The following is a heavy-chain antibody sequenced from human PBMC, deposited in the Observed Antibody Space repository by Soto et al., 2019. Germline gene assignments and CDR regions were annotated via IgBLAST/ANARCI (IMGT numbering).Heavy chain of an antibody. Sequence: QVQLVQSGAEVKKPGSSVKVSCKASGGTFSSYAISWVRQAPGQGLEWMGGIIPIFGTANYAQKFQGRVTITADESTSTGYMELSSLRSEDTAVYYCAREGEGATPYLVYFDYWGQGTLVTVSS. V-gene: IGHV1-69*01. CDR3: AREGEGATPYLVYFDY. CDR2: IIPIFGTA. CDR1: GGTFSSYA. J-gene: IGHJ4*02. D-gene: IGHD1-26*01.